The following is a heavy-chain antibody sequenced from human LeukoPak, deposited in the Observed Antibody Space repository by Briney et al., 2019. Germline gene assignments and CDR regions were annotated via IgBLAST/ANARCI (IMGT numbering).Heavy chain of an antibody. CDR2: IRYDGSNK. CDR3: AKDRKSGSKKVYYFDY. V-gene: IGHV3-30*02. J-gene: IGHJ4*02. CDR1: GFTFSSYG. Sequence: GGSLRLSCAASGFTFSSYGMHWVRQAPGKGLEWVAFIRYDGSNKYYADSVKGRFTISRDNSKDTLYLQMNSLRAEDTAVYYCAKDRKSGSKKVYYFDYWGQGTLVTVSS. D-gene: IGHD1-26*01.